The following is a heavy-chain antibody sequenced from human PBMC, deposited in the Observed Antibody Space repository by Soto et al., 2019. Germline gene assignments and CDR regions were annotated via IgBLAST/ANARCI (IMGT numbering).Heavy chain of an antibody. CDR2: INPSGGST. CDR1: GYTFTSYY. CDR3: ARESRPPSLYGKANYFDY. D-gene: IGHD1-26*01. J-gene: IGHJ4*02. V-gene: IGHV1-46*01. Sequence: ASVKVSCKASGYTFTSYYMHWVRQAPGQGLEWMGIINPSGGSTSYAQKFQCRVTMTRDTSTSTVYMELSSLRSEDTAVYYCARESRPPSLYGKANYFDYWGQGTRGTVSA.